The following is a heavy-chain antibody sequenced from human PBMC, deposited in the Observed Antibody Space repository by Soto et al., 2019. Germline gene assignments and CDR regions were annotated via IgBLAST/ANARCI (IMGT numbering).Heavy chain of an antibody. CDR1: GGSISSYY. V-gene: IGHV4-59*01. CDR2: IYYSGST. D-gene: IGHD4-4*01. J-gene: IGHJ5*02. Sequence: LSLTCTVSGGSISSYYWSWIRQPPGKGLEWIGYIYYSGSTNYNPSLKSRVTISVDTSKNQFSLKLSSVTAADTAVYYCARSRMTTRFDNWFDPWGQGTLVTVSS. CDR3: ARSRMTTRFDNWFDP.